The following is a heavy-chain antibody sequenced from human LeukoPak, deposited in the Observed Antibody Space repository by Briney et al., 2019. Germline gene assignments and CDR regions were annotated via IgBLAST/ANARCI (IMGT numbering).Heavy chain of an antibody. V-gene: IGHV1-2*06. CDR3: ARGELVSSGWYNWFDP. CDR2: INPNIGGT. CDR1: GYTFTGYY. Sequence: ASVKVSCKASGYTFTGYYMHWVRQAPGQGLEWMGRINPNIGGTNYAQKFQGRVTMTRDTSISTAYMELSRLRSDDTAVYYCARGELVSSGWYNWFDPWGQGTLVTVSS. D-gene: IGHD6-19*01. J-gene: IGHJ5*02.